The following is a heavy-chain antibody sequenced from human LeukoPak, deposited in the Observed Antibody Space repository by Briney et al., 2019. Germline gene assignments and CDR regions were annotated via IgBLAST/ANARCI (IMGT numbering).Heavy chain of an antibody. CDR3: ARDHVRGSCYFDY. V-gene: IGHV4-59*12. CDR2: IYYSGST. J-gene: IGHJ4*02. D-gene: IGHD2-15*01. Sequence: PSETLSLTCTVSGDSISNYYWSWIRQPPGKGLEWIGYIYYSGSTYYNPSLKSRVTISVDTSKNQFSLKLSSVTAADTAVYYCARDHVRGSCYFDYWGQGTLVTVSS. CDR1: GDSISNYY.